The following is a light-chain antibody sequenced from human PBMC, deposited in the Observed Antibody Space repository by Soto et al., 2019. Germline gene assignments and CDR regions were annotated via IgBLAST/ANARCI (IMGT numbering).Light chain of an antibody. CDR1: QSISSSY. Sequence: DIVLTRSRVTLSLSPGERATLSCRASQSISSSYLAWYQQKPGQAPRLLIYDASTRATGIPARFSGSGSGTEFTLSISSLQSDDFAVYYCQQYHNLVPFGGGTKVDIK. CDR2: DAS. J-gene: IGKJ4*01. V-gene: IGKV3D-7*01. CDR3: QQYHNLVP.